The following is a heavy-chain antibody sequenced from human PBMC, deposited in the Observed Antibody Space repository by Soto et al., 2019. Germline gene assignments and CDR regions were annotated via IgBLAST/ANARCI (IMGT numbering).Heavy chain of an antibody. V-gene: IGHV3-23*01. CDR2: ISGTDGGA. CDR1: ELSSSNHA. D-gene: IGHD5-18*01. J-gene: IGHJ4*02. CDR3: ASGGLHGYTNGGLSYFHS. Sequence: EVHLLESGGGLVQPGGSLRLSCAASELSSSNHAMTWVRQAPGKGLEWVSGISGTDGGAYYADSVKGRFTISSDNTRSTLYLKMNSLRVEDTAVYYCASGGLHGYTNGGLSYFHSWGQGTLVTVSS.